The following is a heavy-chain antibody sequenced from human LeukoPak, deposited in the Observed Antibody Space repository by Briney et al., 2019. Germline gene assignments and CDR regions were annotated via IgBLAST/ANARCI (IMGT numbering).Heavy chain of an antibody. D-gene: IGHD3-22*01. CDR1: GFTFDDYA. J-gene: IGHJ4*02. V-gene: IGHV3-9*01. CDR2: ISWNSGSI. CDR3: AKDGVLKYDSSGYYPN. Sequence: GRSLRLSCAASGFTFDDYAMHWVRQAPWKGLEWVSGISWNSGSIGYADSVKGRFTISRDNAKNSLYLQMNSLRAEDTALYYCAKDGVLKYDSSGYYPNWGQGTLVTVSS.